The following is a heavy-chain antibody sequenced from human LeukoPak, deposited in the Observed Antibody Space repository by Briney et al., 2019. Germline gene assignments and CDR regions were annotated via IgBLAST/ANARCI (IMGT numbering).Heavy chain of an antibody. CDR3: ARDFYDFWSGSDDAFDI. V-gene: IGHV3-7*01. J-gene: IGHJ3*02. CDR2: IKQDGSEK. CDR1: GFTFSSYW. Sequence: SGGSLRLSCAASGFTFSSYWMSWVRQAPGKGLEWVANIKQDGSEKYYMDSVKGRFTISRDNAKNSLYLQMNSLRAEDTAVYYCARDFYDFWSGSDDAFDIWGQGTMVTVSS. D-gene: IGHD3-3*01.